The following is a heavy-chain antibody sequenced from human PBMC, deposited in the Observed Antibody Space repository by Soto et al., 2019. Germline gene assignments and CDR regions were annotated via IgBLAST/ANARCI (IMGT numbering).Heavy chain of an antibody. D-gene: IGHD3-22*01. CDR2: IYYSGST. J-gene: IGHJ3*02. V-gene: IGHV4-59*01. Sequence: QVQLQESGPGLVKPSETLSLTCTVSGGSISSYYWSWIRQPPGKGLEWIGYIYYSGSTNYNPSLKSRVTISVDTSKNQFSLKLSSVTAADTAVYYCARDYFYDSSGPNGIEAFDIWGQGTMVTVSS. CDR1: GGSISSYY. CDR3: ARDYFYDSSGPNGIEAFDI.